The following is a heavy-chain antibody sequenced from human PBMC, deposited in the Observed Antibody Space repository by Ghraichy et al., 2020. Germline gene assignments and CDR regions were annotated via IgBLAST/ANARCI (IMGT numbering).Heavy chain of an antibody. V-gene: IGHV4-39*01. J-gene: IGHJ4*02. CDR3: AWDSGSWYRFDH. Sequence: ESLNISCVFSRGSIPTSTYYWGWIRQPPWKGLEWLGSIFYSGTTYYNPSVKSRVTMSVDTSKSQVSLKLTSVTAADTAVYYCAWDSGSWYRFDHWGQGALVTVSS. CDR1: RGSIPTSTYY. CDR2: IFYSGTT. D-gene: IGHD6-13*01.